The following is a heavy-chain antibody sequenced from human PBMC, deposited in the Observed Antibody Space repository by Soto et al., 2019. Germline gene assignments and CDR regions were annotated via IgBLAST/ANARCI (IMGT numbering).Heavy chain of an antibody. CDR1: GYTFTSYG. CDR2: ISAYNGNT. Sequence: QVQLVQSGAEVKKPGGSVKVSCKASGYTFTSYGISWVRQAPGQGLEWMGWISAYNGNTNYAQKLQGRVTITTDTSTSTAYMELRSLRSDDMAVYYRARELIAARGVRGAFDIWGQGTMVTVSS. J-gene: IGHJ3*02. V-gene: IGHV1-18*03. CDR3: ARELIAARGVRGAFDI. D-gene: IGHD6-25*01.